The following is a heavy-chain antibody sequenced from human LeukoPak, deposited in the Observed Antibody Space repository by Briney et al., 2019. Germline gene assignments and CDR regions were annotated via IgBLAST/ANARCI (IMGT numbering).Heavy chain of an antibody. D-gene: IGHD2-2*01. CDR1: GYTFTSYD. CDR2: INPSGGST. V-gene: IGHV1-46*01. Sequence: ASVKVSCKASGYTFTSYDMHWVRQAPGQGLEWVGIINPSGGSTSYAQKFQGRVTMTRDMSTSTVYMELSSLRSEDTAVYYCARAGGIVVVPAEAEFDPWGQGTLVTVSS. CDR3: ARAGGIVVVPAEAEFDP. J-gene: IGHJ5*02.